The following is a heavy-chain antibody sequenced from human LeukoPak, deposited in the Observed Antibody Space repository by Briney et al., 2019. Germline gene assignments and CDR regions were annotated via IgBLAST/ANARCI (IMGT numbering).Heavy chain of an antibody. CDR2: INHSGST. CDR3: ARSGMITFGGVIAPYYFDY. Sequence: SETLSLTCAVYGGSFSGYYWSWIRQPPGKGLEWIGEINHSGSTNYNPSLKSRVTISVDTSKNQFPLKLSSVTAADTAVYYCARSGMITFGGVIAPYYFDYWGQGTLVTVSS. D-gene: IGHD3-16*02. V-gene: IGHV4-34*01. J-gene: IGHJ4*02. CDR1: GGSFSGYY.